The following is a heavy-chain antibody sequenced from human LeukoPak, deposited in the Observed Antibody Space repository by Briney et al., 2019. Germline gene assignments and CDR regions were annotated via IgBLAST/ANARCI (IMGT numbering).Heavy chain of an antibody. Sequence: PGGSLRLSCAASGFTFSSYDMHWVRQATGKGLEWVSAIGTAGDTYYPGSVKGRFTISRENAKNSLYLQMNSLRAGDTAVYYCARDQIYPVEMATNFDYWGQGTLVTVSS. CDR1: GFTFSSYD. CDR3: ARDQIYPVEMATNFDY. CDR2: IGTAGDT. V-gene: IGHV3-13*01. J-gene: IGHJ4*02. D-gene: IGHD5-24*01.